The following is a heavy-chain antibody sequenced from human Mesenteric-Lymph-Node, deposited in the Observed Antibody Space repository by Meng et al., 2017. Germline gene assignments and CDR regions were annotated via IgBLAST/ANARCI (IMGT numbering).Heavy chain of an antibody. Sequence: QVQLVQSGAEVKKPGASVTVSCKASGYTFTDYYMQWVRQAPGQGLEWMGRLNPNRGDTNYAQKFQGRVTMTRDTSISTAYTELSRLTSDDTAVYYCAREDTAMVKYYWGQGTLVTVSS. J-gene: IGHJ4*02. D-gene: IGHD5-18*01. CDR1: GYTFTDYY. CDR2: LNPNRGDT. CDR3: AREDTAMVKYY. V-gene: IGHV1-2*06.